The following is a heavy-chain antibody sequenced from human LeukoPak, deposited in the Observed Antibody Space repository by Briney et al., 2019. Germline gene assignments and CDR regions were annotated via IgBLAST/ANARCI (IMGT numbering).Heavy chain of an antibody. Sequence: SVKVSCTAAGGTFSSYTISWVRHAPGQGHEWMGRIIPILGIANYAQKFPGRVTITADKSTSTDYMELSSVKSEDTAVYYCARDYDTVTPLFDYWGQGTLVTVSS. CDR3: ARDYDTVTPLFDY. J-gene: IGHJ4*02. D-gene: IGHD4-17*01. CDR2: IIPILGIA. V-gene: IGHV1-69*04. CDR1: GGTFSSYT.